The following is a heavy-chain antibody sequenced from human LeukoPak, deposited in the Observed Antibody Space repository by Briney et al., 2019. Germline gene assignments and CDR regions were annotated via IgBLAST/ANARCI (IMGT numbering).Heavy chain of an antibody. V-gene: IGHV3-43D*03. J-gene: IGHJ4*02. Sequence: GGSLRLSCAASGFTFSSYSMNWVRQAPGKGLEWVSLISWDGGSTYYADSVKGRFTISRDNSKNSLYLQMNSLRAEDTALYYCAKDSSPSTLYYFDYWGQGTLVTVSS. CDR1: GFTFSSYS. CDR3: AKDSSPSTLYYFDY. CDR2: ISWDGGST.